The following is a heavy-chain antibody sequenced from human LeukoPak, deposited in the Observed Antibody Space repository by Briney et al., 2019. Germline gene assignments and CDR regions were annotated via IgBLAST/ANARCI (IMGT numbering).Heavy chain of an antibody. CDR3: VRRVRYFGQNDY. D-gene: IGHD3-9*01. J-gene: IGHJ4*02. CDR1: GASMSDYY. CDR2: IYYTGST. Sequence: SETLSLTCTVSGASMSDYYWSWIRQPPGKGLEWIGYIYYTGSTNYDPSLKSRVTMSVDTSKNQISLKLSSVTAADSAVYYCVRRVRYFGQNDYWGQGTLVTVSS. V-gene: IGHV4-59*08.